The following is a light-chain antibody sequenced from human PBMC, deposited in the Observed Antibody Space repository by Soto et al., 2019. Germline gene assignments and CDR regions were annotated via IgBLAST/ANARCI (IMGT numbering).Light chain of an antibody. J-gene: IGLJ2*01. CDR1: SSNIGAGYD. Sequence: QSVLPQPPSVSGAPGQRVTISCTGSSSNIGAGYDVHWYRQLPGTAPKLLIYGNSNRPSGVPDRVSGSKSGTSASLAITGLQSKDEADYYCQSYDGRLSGGVFGGGTKLTVL. CDR2: GNS. V-gene: IGLV1-40*01. CDR3: QSYDGRLSGGV.